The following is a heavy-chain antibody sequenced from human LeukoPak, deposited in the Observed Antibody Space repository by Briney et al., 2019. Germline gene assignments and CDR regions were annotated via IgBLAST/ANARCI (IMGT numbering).Heavy chain of an antibody. CDR3: ARGGTFVGGTFT. CDR2: IYYSGGA. J-gene: IGHJ4*02. Sequence: SETLSLTCNVSGGSISSSSYQWGWIRQPPGKGLEWIGSIYYSGGASYNPSLESRVTVSVDTSKNQLSLKLPSVTAADTAVYYCARGGTFVGGTFTWGQGILVTVSS. CDR1: GGSISSSSYQ. V-gene: IGHV4-39*07. D-gene: IGHD2/OR15-2a*01.